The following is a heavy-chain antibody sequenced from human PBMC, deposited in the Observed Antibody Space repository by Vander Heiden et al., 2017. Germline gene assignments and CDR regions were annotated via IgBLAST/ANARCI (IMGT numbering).Heavy chain of an antibody. Sequence: EVQLLESGGGLVQPGGSLRLSCAASGFNFSSYAMSWVRQAPGKGLEWVSAISGSGGSTYYADSVKGRFTISRDNSKNTLYLQMNSLRAEDTAVYYCAKALGYGDYGGLGFDYWGQGTLVTVSS. V-gene: IGHV3-23*01. CDR3: AKALGYGDYGGLGFDY. CDR1: GFNFSSYA. D-gene: IGHD4-17*01. CDR2: ISGSGGST. J-gene: IGHJ4*02.